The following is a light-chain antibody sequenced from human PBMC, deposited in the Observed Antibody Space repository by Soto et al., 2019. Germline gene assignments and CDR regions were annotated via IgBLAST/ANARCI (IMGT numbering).Light chain of an antibody. CDR2: DAS. CDR3: QHYHGWPIT. J-gene: IGKJ5*01. CDR1: QSVSSP. V-gene: IGKV3-15*01. Sequence: IVMTQKPATLSVSPGEGGTVACRASQSVSSPLAWYQHKPGQAPRLLFYDASTRATGIPARFSGSGSGTEFTLTISSLQSEDFAVYYCQHYHGWPITFGHGTRVEI.